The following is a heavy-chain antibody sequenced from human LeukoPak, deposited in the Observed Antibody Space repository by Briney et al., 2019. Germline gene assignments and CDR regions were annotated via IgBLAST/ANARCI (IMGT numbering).Heavy chain of an antibody. V-gene: IGHV3-48*01. CDR1: GFSFSNYN. J-gene: IGHJ4*02. CDR3: ARYSSGWYALDY. CDR2: ISSSGTTI. D-gene: IGHD6-19*01. Sequence: GGSLRLSCAASGFSFSNYNMNWVRQAPGKGLEWVSYISSSGTTIYYADSVKGRFTISRDNSKNTLYLQMNSLRAEDTAVYYCARYSSGWYALDYWGQGTLVTVSS.